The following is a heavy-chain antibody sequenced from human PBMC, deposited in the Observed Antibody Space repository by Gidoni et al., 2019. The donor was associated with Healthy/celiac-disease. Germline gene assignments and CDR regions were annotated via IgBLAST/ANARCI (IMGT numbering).Heavy chain of an antibody. V-gene: IGHV3-30-3*01. CDR3: AGGSYFDY. D-gene: IGHD1-26*01. J-gene: IGHJ4*02. Sequence: QVQLVESGGVVAQPGRSLRLSCAASGFTFSSYAMHWVRQAPGKGLEWVAVISYDGSNKYYADSVKGRFTISRDNSKNTLYLQMNSLRAEDTAVYYCAGGSYFDYWGQGTLVTVSS. CDR1: GFTFSSYA. CDR2: ISYDGSNK.